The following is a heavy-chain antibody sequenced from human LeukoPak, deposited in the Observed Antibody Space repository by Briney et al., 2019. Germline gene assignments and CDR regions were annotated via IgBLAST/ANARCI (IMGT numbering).Heavy chain of an antibody. D-gene: IGHD3-22*01. CDR2: IYPGDSDT. J-gene: IGHJ4*02. CDR1: GYLFTSYW. V-gene: IGHV5-51*01. Sequence: GESLQISCKGSGYLFTSYWIGWVRQVPGKGLEWMGIIYPGDSDTRYSPSFQGQVTISADKSISTAYLQWSSLKASDTAMYYCARSPNYDSSGTTLDYWGQGTLVTVSS. CDR3: ARSPNYDSSGTTLDY.